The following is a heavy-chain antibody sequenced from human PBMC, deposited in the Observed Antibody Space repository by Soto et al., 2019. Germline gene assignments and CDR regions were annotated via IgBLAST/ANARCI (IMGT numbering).Heavy chain of an antibody. D-gene: IGHD6-19*01. CDR2: IDYSGST. J-gene: IGHJ5*02. V-gene: IGHV4-59*01. CDR1: GGSISSYC. CDR3: ARGGDSTGWYNWFDP. Sequence: QVQLQESGPGLVKPLETLSLTCTVSGGSISSYCWSWIRQPPGKGLEWIGYIDYSGSTSYNPSLKSRVTISLDTSKNQFSLRLSSVTAADTAVYHCARGGDSTGWYNWFDPWGQGTLVTVSS.